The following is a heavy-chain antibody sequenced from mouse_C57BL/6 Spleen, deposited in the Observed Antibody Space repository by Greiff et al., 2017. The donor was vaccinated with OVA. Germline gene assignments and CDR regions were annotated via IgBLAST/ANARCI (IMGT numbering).Heavy chain of an antibody. D-gene: IGHD2-4*01. CDR1: GYTFTSYW. Sequence: QVQLQQPGAELVMPGASVKLSCKASGYTFTSYWMHWVKQRPGQGLEWIGEIDPSDSYTNYNQKFKGKSTLTVDKSSSTAYMQLSSLTSEDSAVYYCARPLYYDSWFAYWGQGTLVTVSA. CDR2: IDPSDSYT. V-gene: IGHV1-69*01. CDR3: ARPLYYDSWFAY. J-gene: IGHJ3*01.